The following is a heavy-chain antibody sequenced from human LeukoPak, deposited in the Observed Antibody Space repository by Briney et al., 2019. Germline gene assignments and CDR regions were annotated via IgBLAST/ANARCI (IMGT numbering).Heavy chain of an antibody. CDR2: IYSGGST. CDR3: ARERRNTAMVTALDY. CDR1: GFTLSSNY. J-gene: IGHJ4*02. D-gene: IGHD5-18*01. Sequence: PGGSLRLSCAASGFTLSSNYMSWVRQAPGKGLEGVSVIYSGGSTYYADSVKGRFTISRDNSKNTLYLQMNSLRAEDTAVYYCARERRNTAMVTALDYWGQGTLVTVSS. V-gene: IGHV3-53*01.